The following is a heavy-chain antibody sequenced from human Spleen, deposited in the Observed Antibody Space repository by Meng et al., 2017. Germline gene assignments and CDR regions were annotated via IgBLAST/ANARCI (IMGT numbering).Heavy chain of an antibody. J-gene: IGHJ5*02. Sequence: QLQIQESGPGLVKPSETLSLTCTVSGDSISSNTHYWGWIRQAPEKGLEWIGSINYSGSSTDYNPSLKSRVTVSIDTSKSQFSLKLTSVTAADTAVYYCVRSSGWVRTGFDPWGQGTLVTVSS. CDR3: VRSSGWVRTGFDP. CDR2: INYSGSST. D-gene: IGHD6-19*01. V-gene: IGHV4-39*01. CDR1: GDSISSNTHY.